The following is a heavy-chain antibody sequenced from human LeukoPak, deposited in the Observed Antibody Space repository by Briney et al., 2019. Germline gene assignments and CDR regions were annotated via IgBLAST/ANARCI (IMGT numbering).Heavy chain of an antibody. CDR3: AREAVTRNYFDY. J-gene: IGHJ4*02. D-gene: IGHD4-17*01. V-gene: IGHV3-53*01. CDR2: IYSGGST. CDR1: GFTDSSNY. Sequence: GGSLRLSCAASGFTDSSNYMNWVRQAPGKGLEWVSVIYSGGSTYYADSVKGRFTISRDNSKNTLFLQMNSLRAEDTAVYYCAREAVTRNYFDYWGQGTLVTVSS.